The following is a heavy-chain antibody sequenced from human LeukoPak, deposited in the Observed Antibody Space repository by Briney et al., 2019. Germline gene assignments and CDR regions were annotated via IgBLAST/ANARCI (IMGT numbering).Heavy chain of an antibody. Sequence: SVMVSCKASGGTFSSYAISWVRQAPGQGLEWMGRIIPIFGTANYAQKFQGRVTITTDESTSTAYMELSSLRSEDTAVYYCARSGLLWFGELFGARVEDYYYYMDVWGKGTTVTVSS. CDR3: ARSGLLWFGELFGARVEDYYYYMDV. J-gene: IGHJ6*03. D-gene: IGHD3-10*01. CDR2: IIPIFGTA. V-gene: IGHV1-69*05. CDR1: GGTFSSYA.